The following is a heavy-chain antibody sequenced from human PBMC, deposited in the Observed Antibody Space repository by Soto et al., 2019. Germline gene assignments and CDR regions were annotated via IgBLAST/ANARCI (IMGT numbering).Heavy chain of an antibody. J-gene: IGHJ1*01. CDR2: ISYDGSNK. CDR3: ARGGGSPRRYFQH. CDR1: GFTFRCYC. V-gene: IGHV3-30*03. Sequence: GGALKLSSAASGFTFRCYCMHRVRPAPGKGLEWVAVISYDGSNKYYADSVKGRFTISRDNSKNTLYLQMNSLRAEDTAVYYCARGGGSPRRYFQHWGQGTLVTVSS. D-gene: IGHD1-26*01.